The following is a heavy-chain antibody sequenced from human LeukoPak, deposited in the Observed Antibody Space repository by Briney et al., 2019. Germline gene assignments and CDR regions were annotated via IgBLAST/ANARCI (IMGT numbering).Heavy chain of an antibody. CDR2: IRFDGTIK. CDR1: GFTFSSYG. J-gene: IGHJ5*02. CDR3: ARGMVFGSP. Sequence: GRSLRLSCAASGFTFSSYGMHWVRQAPGKGLEWVAFIRFDGTIKDYADSVKGRFTISRDNSKNTLYLQMNSLRAEDTAVYYCARGMVFGSPWGQGTLVTVSS. D-gene: IGHD2-8*01. V-gene: IGHV3-33*01.